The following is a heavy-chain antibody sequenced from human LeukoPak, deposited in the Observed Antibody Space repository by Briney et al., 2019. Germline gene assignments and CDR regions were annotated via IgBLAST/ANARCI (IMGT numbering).Heavy chain of an antibody. Sequence: PGGSLRLPCAASGFTFSSYAMSWVRQAPGKGLEWVSAISGSGGSTYYADSVKGQFTISRDNSKNTLYLQMNSLRAEDTAVYYCAKGNYNDYYYYYMDVWGKGTTVTVSS. V-gene: IGHV3-23*01. J-gene: IGHJ6*03. D-gene: IGHD1-7*01. CDR2: ISGSGGST. CDR1: GFTFSSYA. CDR3: AKGNYNDYYYYYMDV.